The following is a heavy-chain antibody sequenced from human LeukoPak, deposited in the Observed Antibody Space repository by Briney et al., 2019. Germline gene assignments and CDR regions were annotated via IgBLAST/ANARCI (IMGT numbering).Heavy chain of an antibody. J-gene: IGHJ5*02. CDR2: ISGSGGST. CDR3: AKYIIQNGKFDP. V-gene: IGHV3-23*01. D-gene: IGHD1-14*01. CDR1: GFTFSSYA. Sequence: PGGSLRLSCAASGFTFSSYAMSWVRQAPGKGLEWVPAISGSGGSTYYADSVKGRFTISRDNSKNTLYLQMNSLRAEDTAVYYCAKYIIQNGKFDPWGQGTLVTVSS.